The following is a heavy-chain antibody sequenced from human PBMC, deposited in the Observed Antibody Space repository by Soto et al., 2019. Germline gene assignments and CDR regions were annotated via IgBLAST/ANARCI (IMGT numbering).Heavy chain of an antibody. V-gene: IGHV4-4*02. D-gene: IGHD6-25*01. CDR1: GDSIISDKW. J-gene: IGHJ4*02. CDR3: ARGESQQQRDY. Sequence: QVQLQESGPGLVKPSGTLSLTCAVSGDSIISDKWWSWVGQAPGKGLEWIGEIHHGGNSKYNPSLKSRVIISVDRSKNQFSLNLTSVTDADTAVYYCARGESQQQRDYWGQGTLVTVSS. CDR2: IHHGGNS.